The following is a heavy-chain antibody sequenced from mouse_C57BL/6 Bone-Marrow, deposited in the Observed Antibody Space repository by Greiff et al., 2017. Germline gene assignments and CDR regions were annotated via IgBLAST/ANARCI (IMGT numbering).Heavy chain of an antibody. V-gene: IGHV5-6*01. CDR3: ARHQTAQASFAY. D-gene: IGHD3-2*02. J-gene: IGHJ3*01. CDR2: ISSGGSYT. CDR1: GFTFSSYG. Sequence: EVKLMESGGDLVKPGGSLKLSCAASGFTFSSYGMSWVRQTPDKRLEWVATISSGGSYTYYPDSVKGRFTISRDNAKNTLYLQMSSLTSEDTAMYYCARHQTAQASFAYWGQGTLVTVSA.